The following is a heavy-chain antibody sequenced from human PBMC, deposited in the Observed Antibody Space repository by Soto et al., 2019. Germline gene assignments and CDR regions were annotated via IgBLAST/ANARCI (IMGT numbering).Heavy chain of an antibody. CDR1: GFTFSSYG. V-gene: IGHV3-30*18. D-gene: IGHD1-26*01. Sequence: TGGSLRLSCAASGFTFSSYGMHWVRQAPGKGLEWVVVISYDGSNKYYADSVKGRFTISRDNSKNTLYLQMNSLRAEDTAVYYCAKAVGATRDYYFDYWGQGTLVTVSS. CDR3: AKAVGATRDYYFDY. J-gene: IGHJ4*02. CDR2: ISYDGSNK.